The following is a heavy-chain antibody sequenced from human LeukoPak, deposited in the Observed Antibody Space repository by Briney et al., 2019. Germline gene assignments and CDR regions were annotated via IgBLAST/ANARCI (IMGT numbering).Heavy chain of an antibody. V-gene: IGHV1-18*01. CDR2: ISAYNGNT. D-gene: IGHD3-16*02. CDR3: ASDGNTYYDYVWGSYRYKPLNY. CDR1: GYTFTSYG. J-gene: IGHJ4*02. Sequence: GASVKVSCKASGYTFTSYGISWVRQAPGQGLEWMGWISAYNGNTNYAQKLQGRVTMTEDTSTDTAYMELSSLRSEDTAVYYCASDGNTYYDYVWGSYRYKPLNYWGQGTLVTVSS.